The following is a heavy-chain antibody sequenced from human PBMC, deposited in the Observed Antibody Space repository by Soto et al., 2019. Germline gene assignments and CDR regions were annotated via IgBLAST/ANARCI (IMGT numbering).Heavy chain of an antibody. Sequence: QVQLVQSGAEVQTPGSSVKVSCKASGGSFPTYSISWVRQPPGQGLEWMGGIIPISGTAKYAQKLQGRVTISADKCTTTAYMDLSSLRFEDTAVYYCARGVGRTVRGVNLYYYYAMDGWGHVSPVTV. D-gene: IGHD3-10*01. CDR2: IIPISGTA. CDR3: ARGVGRTVRGVNLYYYYAMDG. CDR1: GGSFPTYS. J-gene: IGHJ6*02. V-gene: IGHV1-69*06.